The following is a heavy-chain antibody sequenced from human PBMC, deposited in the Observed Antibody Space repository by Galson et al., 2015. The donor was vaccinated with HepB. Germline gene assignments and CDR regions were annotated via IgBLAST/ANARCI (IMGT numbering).Heavy chain of an antibody. CDR1: GFTVGSSF. CDR3: APRPYGGAGVVTALDY. CDR2: ISDSGYNT. J-gene: IGHJ4*02. Sequence: SLRLSCAGSGFTVGSSFMYWVRQTPGKGLEFVSGISDSGYNTYYADFVKGRFTISRDNSKNMLYLQMNSLRAEDTAVYYCAPRPYGGAGVVTALDYWGQGTLVTVSS. D-gene: IGHD2-8*02. V-gene: IGHV3-23*01.